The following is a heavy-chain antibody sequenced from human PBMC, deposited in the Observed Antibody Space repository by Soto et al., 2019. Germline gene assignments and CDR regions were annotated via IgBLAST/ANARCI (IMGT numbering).Heavy chain of an antibody. Sequence: GSLRLSCAASGFTFSSYGMHWVRQAPGKGLEWVAVIWYDGSNKYYADSVKGRFTISRDNSKNTLYLQMNSLRAEDTAVYYCARESRQQLVNWFDPWGQGTLVTVS. CDR1: GFTFSSYG. CDR2: IWYDGSNK. CDR3: ARESRQQLVNWFDP. J-gene: IGHJ5*02. V-gene: IGHV3-33*01. D-gene: IGHD6-13*01.